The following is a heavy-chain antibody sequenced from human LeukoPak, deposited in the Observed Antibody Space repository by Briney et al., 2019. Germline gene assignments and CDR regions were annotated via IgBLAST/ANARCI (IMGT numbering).Heavy chain of an antibody. V-gene: IGHV3-30*18. CDR3: AKDFFPDTAMDY. D-gene: IGHD5-18*01. CDR2: ISYDGSNK. CDR1: GFTFSSYG. Sequence: GGSLRLSCAASGFTFSSYGMHWVRQAPGKGLEWVAVISYDGSNKYYADSVKGRFTISRDNSKNTLYLQMNSQRAEDTAVYYCAKDFFPDTAMDYWGQGTLVTVSS. J-gene: IGHJ4*02.